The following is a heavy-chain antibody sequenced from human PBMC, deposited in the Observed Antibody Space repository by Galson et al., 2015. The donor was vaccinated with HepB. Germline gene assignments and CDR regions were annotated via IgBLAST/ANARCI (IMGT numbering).Heavy chain of an antibody. CDR2: ISYDGSNK. V-gene: IGHV3-30-3*01. J-gene: IGHJ6*02. Sequence: SLRLSCAASGFTFSSYAMHWVRQAPGKGLEWVAVISYDGSNKYYADSVKGRFTISRDNSKNTLYLQMNSLRAEDTAVYYCARDRNGFYYYYGMDVWGQGTTVTVSS. CDR1: GFTFSSYA. D-gene: IGHD4-11*01. CDR3: ARDRNGFYYYYGMDV.